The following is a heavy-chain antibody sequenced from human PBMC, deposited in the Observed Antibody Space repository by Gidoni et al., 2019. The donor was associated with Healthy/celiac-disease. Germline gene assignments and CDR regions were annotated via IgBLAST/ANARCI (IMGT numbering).Heavy chain of an antibody. J-gene: IGHJ4*02. V-gene: IGHV2-70*15. CDR3: ARATRSGGSWIFDY. CDR2: IDWDDDK. Sequence: QVPLRESGPALVTPTQTLTLTCTLSGFSLSTSGMCVSWIRQPPGKALEWLARIDWDDDKYYSTSLKTRLTISKDTSKNQVVLTMTNMDPVDTATYYCARATRSGGSWIFDYWGQGTLVTGSS. CDR1: GFSLSTSGMC. D-gene: IGHD2-15*01.